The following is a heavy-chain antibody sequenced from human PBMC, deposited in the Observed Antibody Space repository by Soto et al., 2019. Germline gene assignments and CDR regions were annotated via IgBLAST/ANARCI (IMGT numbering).Heavy chain of an antibody. Sequence: QVQLQQWGAGLLKPSETLSLTCAVYAGSGGSFSGYYWSWIRQPPGKGLEWIGEINHSGSTNYNPSLKSRVTISVDTSKNQFSLKLSSVTAADTAVYYCARLNYDSSGYYHYYYGMDVWGQGTTVTVSS. CDR2: INHSGST. J-gene: IGHJ6*02. V-gene: IGHV4-34*01. CDR3: ARLNYDSSGYYHYYYGMDV. D-gene: IGHD3-22*01. CDR1: AGSGGSFSGYY.